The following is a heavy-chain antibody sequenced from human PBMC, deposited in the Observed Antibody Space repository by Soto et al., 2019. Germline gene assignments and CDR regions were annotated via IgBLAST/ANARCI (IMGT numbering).Heavy chain of an antibody. V-gene: IGHV1-69*12. J-gene: IGHJ3*02. D-gene: IGHD1-26*01. Sequence: QVQLVQSGAEVKKPGSSVKVSCKASGGTFSSYAISWVRQAPGQGLEGMGGIIPIFGTANYAQKFEGRVTITADESTSTAYMELSSLRSEDTAVYYGARSGSYLEAFEIWGQGTMVTVSS. CDR3: ARSGSYLEAFEI. CDR2: IIPIFGTA. CDR1: GGTFSSYA.